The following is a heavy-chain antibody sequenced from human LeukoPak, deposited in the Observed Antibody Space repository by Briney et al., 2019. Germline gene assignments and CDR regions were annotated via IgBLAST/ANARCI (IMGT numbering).Heavy chain of an antibody. J-gene: IGHJ4*02. D-gene: IGHD3-10*01. CDR2: ISAYNGNT. Sequence: ASVKVSCKASGYTFTSYGISWVRQAPGQGLEWMGWISAYNGNTNYAQKLQGRVTMTTDTSTSTAYMELGSLRSDDTAVYYCARGGPSFTYSYGSGSYYSISVLGYWGQGTLVTVSS. CDR1: GYTFTSYG. CDR3: ARGGPSFTYSYGSGSYYSISVLGY. V-gene: IGHV1-18*01.